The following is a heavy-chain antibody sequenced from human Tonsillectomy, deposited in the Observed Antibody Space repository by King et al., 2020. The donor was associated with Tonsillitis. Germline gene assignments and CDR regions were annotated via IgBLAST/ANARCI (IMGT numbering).Heavy chain of an antibody. CDR1: GFTFSSYA. D-gene: IGHD3-3*01. CDR3: AKDNNDVWSAYGHYYMDV. J-gene: IGHJ6*03. Sequence: VQLVESGGGLIQPGGSLRLSCAASGFTFSSYAMSWVRQAPGKGLEWVSVISGSGGSTYYADSVKGRFTISRDNSKNTLYLQVNSLRAEDTAVYFCAKDNNDVWSAYGHYYMDVWGKGTTVTVSS. CDR2: ISGSGGST. V-gene: IGHV3-23*04.